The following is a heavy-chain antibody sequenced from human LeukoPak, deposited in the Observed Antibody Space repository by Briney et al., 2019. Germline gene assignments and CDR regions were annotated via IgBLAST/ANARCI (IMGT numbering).Heavy chain of an antibody. CDR2: IIPICGTA. Sequence: SVKVSCKASGGTFSSYAISWVRQAPGQGLEWMGGIIPICGTANYAHKFQGRVTITADESTRTAYMELSSLRSEDTAVYYCARDLYYYDSSGPFDYWGQGTLVTVSS. CDR1: GGTFSSYA. CDR3: ARDLYYYDSSGPFDY. D-gene: IGHD3-22*01. V-gene: IGHV1-69*01. J-gene: IGHJ4*02.